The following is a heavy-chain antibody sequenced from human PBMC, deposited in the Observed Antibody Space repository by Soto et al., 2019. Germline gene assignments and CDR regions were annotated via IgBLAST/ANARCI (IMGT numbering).Heavy chain of an antibody. J-gene: IGHJ4*02. CDR1: GFTFSSYS. V-gene: IGHV3-48*01. CDR2: ISSVRSTI. Sequence: GGSLRLSCAASGFTFSSYSMNWVRQTPGKGLEWGSYISSVRSTIYYADAVKGRFTISRDNAKNSLYLQMNSLRAEDTAMYYCARDHDDWGQGTLVTVSS. CDR3: ARDHDD.